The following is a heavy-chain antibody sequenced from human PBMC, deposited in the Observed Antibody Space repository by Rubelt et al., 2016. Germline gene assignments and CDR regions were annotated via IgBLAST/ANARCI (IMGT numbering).Heavy chain of an antibody. CDR3: ARDWSGYWTFDY. J-gene: IGHJ4*02. V-gene: IGHV1-46*04. CDR1: GYTFTSYA. CDR2: IYPSGGGT. Sequence: QVQLVQSGSELKKPGASVKVSCKASGYTFTSYAMNWVRQAPGQGLQWMGIIYPSGGGTRYAQKLKGRITMTRDKSTNTGFMEVSGLRSDDTAVYYCARDWSGYWTFDYWGQGTLVTVSS. D-gene: IGHD3-3*01.